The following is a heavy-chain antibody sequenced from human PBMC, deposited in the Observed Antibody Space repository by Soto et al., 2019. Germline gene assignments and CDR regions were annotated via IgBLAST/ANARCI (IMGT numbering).Heavy chain of an antibody. J-gene: IGHJ6*02. CDR2: ISGSGGSS. Sequence: EVHLLESGGGLVQPGGSLRLSCAASGFTFSNYAMSWVRQAPGKGLQWVSAISGSGGSSYYADSVKGRFTISRVNSKNTLYLQLNSLRAEDTAVYYCAKDIADIVVIPASISAYYALHVWGQGTTVTVSS. D-gene: IGHD2-2*01. CDR3: AKDIADIVVIPASISAYYALHV. CDR1: GFTFSNYA. V-gene: IGHV3-23*01.